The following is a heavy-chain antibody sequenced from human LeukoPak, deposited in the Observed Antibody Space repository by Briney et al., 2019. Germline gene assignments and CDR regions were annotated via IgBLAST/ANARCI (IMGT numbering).Heavy chain of an antibody. CDR3: ARDGYSGSSLFDY. J-gene: IGHJ4*02. V-gene: IGHV4-4*09. CDR1: GGSISSYY. Sequence: SETLSLTSTVSGGSISSYYWSWIRQPPGKGLEWIGYIYTSGSTNYNPSLKSRVTISVDTSKNQFSLKLSSVTAADTAVYYCARDGYSGSSLFDYWGQGTLVTVSS. CDR2: IYTSGST. D-gene: IGHD1-26*01.